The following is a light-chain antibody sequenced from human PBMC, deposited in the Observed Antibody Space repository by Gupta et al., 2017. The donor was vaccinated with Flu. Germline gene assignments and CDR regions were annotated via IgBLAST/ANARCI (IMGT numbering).Light chain of an antibody. CDR3: QQHSNWSFT. CDR2: DAS. Sequence: IVSTQSPATLSLSLGERATLSCRASQSVISYLAWYQQKPGQAPRLLIYDASNRASGIPARFSGGGSGTDFTLTISSLEPDDFAVYYCQQHSNWSFTFGPGTRVDI. V-gene: IGKV3-11*01. J-gene: IGKJ3*01. CDR1: QSVISY.